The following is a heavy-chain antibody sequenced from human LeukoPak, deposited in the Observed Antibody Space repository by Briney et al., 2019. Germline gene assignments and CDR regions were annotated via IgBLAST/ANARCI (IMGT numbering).Heavy chain of an antibody. J-gene: IGHJ4*02. CDR3: ARTPYDILTGSPESLDY. CDR1: GVSISSSNSY. Sequence: SETLSLTCTVSGVSISSSNSYWGWIRQPPGKGLEWIGSIYYSGSTYYNPSLKSRVTISVDTSKNQFSLKLSSVTAADTAVYYCARTPYDILTGSPESLDYWGQGTLVTVSS. D-gene: IGHD3-9*01. CDR2: IYYSGST. V-gene: IGHV4-39*01.